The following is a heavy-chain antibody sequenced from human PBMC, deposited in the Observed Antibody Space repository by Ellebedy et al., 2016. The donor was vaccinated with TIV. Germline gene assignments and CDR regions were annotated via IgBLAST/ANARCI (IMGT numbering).Heavy chain of an antibody. V-gene: IGHV3-23*01. CDR2: ISGSGGTT. CDR3: AKEDRYDSSGYIDY. D-gene: IGHD3-22*01. J-gene: IGHJ4*02. Sequence: GGSLRLSXAASGFTFSSYAMSWVRQAPGKGLDWVSLISGSGGTTYYADSVKGRFTISRDNSKNTLYLQMNGLRAEDTAVYYCAKEDRYDSSGYIDYWGQGTLVTVSS. CDR1: GFTFSSYA.